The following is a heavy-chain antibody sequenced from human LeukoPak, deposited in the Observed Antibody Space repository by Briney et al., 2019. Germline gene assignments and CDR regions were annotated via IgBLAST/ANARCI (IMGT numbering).Heavy chain of an antibody. V-gene: IGHV4-4*07. D-gene: IGHD5-12*01. CDR3: ARVSSGFRLSYYYYHMDV. CDR2: IYTSGST. J-gene: IGHJ6*03. Sequence: SETLSLTCTVSGGSISSYYWNWIRQPAGKGLEWIGRIYTSGSTNYNPSLKSRVTMSVDTSKNQFSLKLSSVTAADTAVYYCARVSSGFRLSYYYYHMDVWGKGTTVTVSS. CDR1: GGSISSYY.